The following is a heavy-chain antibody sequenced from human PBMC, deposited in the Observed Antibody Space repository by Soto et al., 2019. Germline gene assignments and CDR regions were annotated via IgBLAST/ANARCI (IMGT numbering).Heavy chain of an antibody. J-gene: IGHJ4*02. CDR3: VRVIAGGVVINKGPLDY. CDR1: GGTFSSYA. V-gene: IGHV1-69*01. CDR2: IIPIFGTA. D-gene: IGHD3-10*01. Sequence: QVQLVQSGAEVKKPGSSVKVSCKASGGTFSSYAISWVRQAPGQGLEWMGGIIPIFGTANYAQKFQGRVTITADESTSTAYMELSSLRSEDTAVYYCVRVIAGGVVINKGPLDYWGQGTLVTVSS.